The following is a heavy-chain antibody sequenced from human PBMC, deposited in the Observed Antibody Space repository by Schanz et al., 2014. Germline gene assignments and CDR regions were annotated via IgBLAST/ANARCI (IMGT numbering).Heavy chain of an antibody. Sequence: QVQLVQSGAEVKKPGASVKVSCKASGYTFTSYSISWVRQAPGQGLEWMGWISAYNGNTKYPQKLQGRVTMTTDTSTSTAYMELRSLRSDDTAVYYCARDAADFYDILTEEDYWGQGTLVTVSS. V-gene: IGHV1-18*01. CDR2: ISAYNGNT. CDR1: GYTFTSYS. CDR3: ARDAADFYDILTEEDY. J-gene: IGHJ4*02. D-gene: IGHD3-9*01.